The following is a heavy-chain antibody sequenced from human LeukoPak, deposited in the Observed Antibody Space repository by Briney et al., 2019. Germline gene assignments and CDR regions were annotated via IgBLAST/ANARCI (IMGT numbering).Heavy chain of an antibody. Sequence: PSETLSLTCAVSGYSISNGYQWAWIRQPPGKTLEWIGRIYHSGSAHYNPSLKSRVPISVDTSNNHFSLRLSSVTAADTAVYYCARDPRWLTPDCTSTSCYENYFDPWGQGTLVTVSS. CDR2: IYHSGSA. J-gene: IGHJ5*02. CDR3: ARDPRWLTPDCTSTSCYENYFDP. D-gene: IGHD2-2*01. CDR1: GYSISNGYQ. V-gene: IGHV4-38-2*02.